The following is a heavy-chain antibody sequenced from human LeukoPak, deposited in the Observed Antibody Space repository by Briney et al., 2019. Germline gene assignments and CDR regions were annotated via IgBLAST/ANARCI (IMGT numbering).Heavy chain of an antibody. D-gene: IGHD6-13*01. CDR3: AKGAVSSWYGSTFDY. Sequence: GGSLRLPCAASGFTFSRYGMHWVRQAPGKGLEWVAVISYDGSNKYYADSVKGRFTISRDNSKNTLYLQMNSLRAEDTAVYYCAKGAVSSWYGSTFDYWGQGTLVTVSS. V-gene: IGHV3-30*18. CDR2: ISYDGSNK. J-gene: IGHJ4*02. CDR1: GFTFSRYG.